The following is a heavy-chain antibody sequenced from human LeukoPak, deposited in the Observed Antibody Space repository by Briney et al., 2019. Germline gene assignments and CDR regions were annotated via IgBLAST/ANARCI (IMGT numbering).Heavy chain of an antibody. Sequence: PSETLSLTCTVSGASISSYYWSWIRQPPGKGLEWIGYIYYSGSTNYNPSLKSRVTISVDTSKNQFSLKLSSVTAADTAVYYCARGDRRYGLYYFDYWGQGTLVTVSS. D-gene: IGHD1-14*01. J-gene: IGHJ4*02. CDR2: IYYSGST. CDR1: GASISSYY. V-gene: IGHV4-59*01. CDR3: ARGDRRYGLYYFDY.